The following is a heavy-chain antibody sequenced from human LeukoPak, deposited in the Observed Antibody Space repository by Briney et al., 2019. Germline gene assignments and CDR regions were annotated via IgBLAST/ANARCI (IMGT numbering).Heavy chain of an antibody. Sequence: LRLSCAASGFTFSNYAMGWLRQAPGKGLEWIGYIYHSGSTYYNLSLKSRVTISVDRSKNQFSLKLSSVTAADTAVYYCARAGGDPWGQGTLVTVSS. CDR2: IYHSGST. CDR1: GFTFSNYA. J-gene: IGHJ5*02. D-gene: IGHD3-10*01. CDR3: ARAGGDP. V-gene: IGHV4-30-2*01.